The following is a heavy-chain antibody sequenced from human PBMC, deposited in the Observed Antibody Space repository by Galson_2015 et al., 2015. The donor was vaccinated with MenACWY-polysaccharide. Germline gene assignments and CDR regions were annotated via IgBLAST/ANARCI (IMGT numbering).Heavy chain of an antibody. V-gene: IGHV3-30-3*01. J-gene: IGHJ6*02. CDR1: GFTFSSYA. CDR3: ARDYCDRISCSGMDV. CDR2: ISYDAINK. D-gene: IGHD2/OR15-2a*01. Sequence: SLRLSCAASGFTFSSYAMHWVRQAPGKGLEWVGVISYDAINKYYADSVKGRFTISRDNSKYTLYLQMNSLRADDATIYYYARDYCDRISCSGMDVWGQGTTVTVSS.